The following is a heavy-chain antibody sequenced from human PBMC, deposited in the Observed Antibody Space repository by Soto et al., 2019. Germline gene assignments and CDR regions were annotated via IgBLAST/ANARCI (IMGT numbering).Heavy chain of an antibody. CDR1: GFTFSDYY. Sequence: SLRLSCAASGFTFSDYYMSWIRQAPGKGLEWVSYISSGGTTIHYADSVKGRFTISRDNSKNTLYLQVNSLRAEDTAVYYCAKEGLPILSVVVAATLAFDYWGQGTLVTVSS. J-gene: IGHJ4*02. CDR2: ISSGGTTI. CDR3: AKEGLPILSVVVAATLAFDY. V-gene: IGHV3-11*04. D-gene: IGHD2-15*01.